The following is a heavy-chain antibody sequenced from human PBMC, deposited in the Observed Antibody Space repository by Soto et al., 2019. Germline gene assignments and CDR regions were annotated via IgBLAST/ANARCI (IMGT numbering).Heavy chain of an antibody. CDR1: GGSITNSSW. J-gene: IGHJ4*02. CDR2: IHHSGTT. Sequence: SETLSLTCAVSGGSITNSSWWSWVRQPPGKGLEWIGEIHHSGTTNSHPALQSRVTISVDKSKNQFSLDLNSVTAADTAVYYCARSMHRLGFHLLDYWGQGTLVTVSS. V-gene: IGHV4-4*02. CDR3: ARSMHRLGFHLLDY. D-gene: IGHD2-21*01.